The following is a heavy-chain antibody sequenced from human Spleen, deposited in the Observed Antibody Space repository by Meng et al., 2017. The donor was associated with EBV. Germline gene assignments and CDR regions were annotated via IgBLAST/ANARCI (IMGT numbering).Heavy chain of an antibody. V-gene: IGHV4-39*07. CDR3: AREDNSSFDP. J-gene: IGHJ5*02. CDR2: INFGGRI. CDR1: VDSISGSTYY. Sequence: RRLRGCGQALVKPSGPLSPPCSVSVDSISGSTYYWDWIRQPPGKGLEWIASINFGGRIYYTPSLKSRVTISVDTSKNQFSLKLRSVTAADTAVYYCAREDNSSFDPWGQGTLVTVSS. D-gene: IGHD6-13*01.